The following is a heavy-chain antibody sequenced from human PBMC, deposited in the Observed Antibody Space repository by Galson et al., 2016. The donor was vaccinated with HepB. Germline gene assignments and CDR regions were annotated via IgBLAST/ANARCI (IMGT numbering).Heavy chain of an antibody. Sequence: SLRLSCAASGFTFDKYGMTWFRQAPGKGLEWVSTSCGRCGDMDYADSVKGRITISRDDSENTLYLHMNILRVEDTAIYYRAIDPSQWHDLLFGNWAQGTLVTVSA. CDR2: SCGRCGDM. V-gene: IGHV3-23*01. J-gene: IGHJ4*02. CDR3: AIDPSQWHDLLFGN. D-gene: IGHD6-19*01. CDR1: GFTFDKYG.